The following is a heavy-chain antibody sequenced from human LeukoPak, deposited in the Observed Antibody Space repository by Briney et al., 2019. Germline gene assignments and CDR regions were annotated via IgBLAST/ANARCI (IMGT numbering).Heavy chain of an antibody. CDR2: INAGNGNT. V-gene: IGHV1-3*01. CDR3: ARGYCSGGSCYGVDY. D-gene: IGHD2-15*01. CDR1: GYTFTSYA. J-gene: IGHJ4*02. Sequence: GASVKVSCKASGYTFTSYAMHWVRQAPGQRLEWMGWINAGNGNTKYSQKFQGRVTITRDTSASTAYMELSSLRSEDTAVYYCARGYCSGGSCYGVDYWGQGTLVTVSS.